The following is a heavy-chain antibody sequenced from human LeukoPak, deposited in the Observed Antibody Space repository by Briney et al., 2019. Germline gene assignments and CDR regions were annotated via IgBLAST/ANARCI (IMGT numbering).Heavy chain of an antibody. Sequence: KHGESLKISCKGSGYSFTSYWIGWVRQMPGKGLEWMGFIYPGDSDTRYSPSFQGQVTISADKSITTAYLQWSSLKASDTAMYYCALWCSGGTCHETSWSQGTLVTVSS. CDR2: IYPGDSDT. J-gene: IGHJ4*02. CDR1: GYSFTSYW. V-gene: IGHV5-51*01. CDR3: ALWCSGGTCHETS. D-gene: IGHD2-15*01.